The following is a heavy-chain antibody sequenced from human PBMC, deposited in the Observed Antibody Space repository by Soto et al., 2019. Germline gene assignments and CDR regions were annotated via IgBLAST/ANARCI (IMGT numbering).Heavy chain of an antibody. CDR2: FNPKSGGT. V-gene: IGHV1-2*02. CDR1: GYTFTGYY. D-gene: IGHD4-17*01. CDR3: ASSRSYGGLPMNGMDV. J-gene: IGHJ6*02. Sequence: QVQLVQSGAEVKKPGASVKVSCKASGYTFTGYYMHWVRQAPGPGLEGMGWFNPKSGGTNYVQKFQGRVTMTRDTSISTPYMEVGGLSSAATAVYFCASSRSYGGLPMNGMDVWGQGTTVSVSS.